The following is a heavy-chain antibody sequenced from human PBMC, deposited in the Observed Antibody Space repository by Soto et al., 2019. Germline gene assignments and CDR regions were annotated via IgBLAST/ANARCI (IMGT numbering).Heavy chain of an antibody. J-gene: IGHJ3*02. CDR1: GFTVSGSA. CDR2: IRSKTNSYAT. D-gene: IGHD3-16*02. V-gene: IGHV3-73*01. Sequence: EVQLVESGGGLVQPGGSLKLSCAASGFTVSGSAVHWVRQASGKGLEWVGRIRSKTNSYATADAASVKGRFTISRDDSKNTAYLQIHTLKTEDAAVYYWTSHFGELSFPRAFDIWGQGTIVTVSS. CDR3: TSHFGELSFPRAFDI.